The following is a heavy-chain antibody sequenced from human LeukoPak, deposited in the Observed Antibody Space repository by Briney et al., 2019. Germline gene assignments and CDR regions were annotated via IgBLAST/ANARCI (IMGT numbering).Heavy chain of an antibody. Sequence: GGSLRLSCAASGFTFSSYAMSWVRQAPGKGLEWVSAISGSGGSTYYADSVKGRFTISRDNAKNSLYLQINSLRAEDTAAYYCARGGNSGPLTYWGQGTLVTVSS. J-gene: IGHJ4*02. D-gene: IGHD6-19*01. CDR3: ARGGNSGPLTY. V-gene: IGHV3-23*01. CDR1: GFTFSSYA. CDR2: ISGSGGST.